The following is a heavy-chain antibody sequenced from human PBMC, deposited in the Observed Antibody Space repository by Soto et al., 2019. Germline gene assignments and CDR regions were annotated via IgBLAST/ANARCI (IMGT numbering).Heavy chain of an antibody. CDR2: IVPLFRTT. CDR1: GGTFSSYA. J-gene: IGHJ1*01. CDR3: ASSGSYSAEYFQH. V-gene: IGHV1-69*13. Sequence: SVKVSCKTSGGTFSSYAISWVRQAPGQGLEWMGGIVPLFRTTNYAQKFQGRVTITADESTSTAYMELSSLRSEDTAVYYCASSGSYSAEYFQHWGQGTLVTVSS. D-gene: IGHD1-26*01.